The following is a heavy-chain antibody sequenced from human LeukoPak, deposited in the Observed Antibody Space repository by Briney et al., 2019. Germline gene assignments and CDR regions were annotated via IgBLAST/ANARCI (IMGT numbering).Heavy chain of an antibody. Sequence: PGGSLRLSCAASGFSFNTHSMNWVRQAPGKGLVWVSRIKSDGSTNYADSVKGRFTISRDNAKNTLSLQMNSLRAEDTGVYYCARAPSEIGGYYPEYFRHWGQGTLVTVSS. CDR3: ARAPSEIGGYYPEYFRH. D-gene: IGHD3-22*01. CDR1: GFSFNTHS. J-gene: IGHJ1*01. V-gene: IGHV3-74*01. CDR2: IKSDGST.